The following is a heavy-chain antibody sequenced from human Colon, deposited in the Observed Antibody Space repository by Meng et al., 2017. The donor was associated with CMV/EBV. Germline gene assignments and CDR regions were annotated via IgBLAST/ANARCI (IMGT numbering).Heavy chain of an antibody. Sequence: LSLTCAASGFTFSAYPIHWVRQAPGKGLEWVTIISHDGTKKYYAESVKGRFTISRDNSQNTVTVQMNSLRGDDTAIYYCARASNSSFDPWGQGTLVTVSS. J-gene: IGHJ5*02. V-gene: IGHV3-30*04. CDR1: GFTFSAYP. CDR2: ISHDGTKK. D-gene: IGHD4-11*01. CDR3: ARASNSSFDP.